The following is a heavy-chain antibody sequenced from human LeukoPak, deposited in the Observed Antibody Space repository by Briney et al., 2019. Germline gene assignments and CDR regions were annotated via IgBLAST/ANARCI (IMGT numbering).Heavy chain of an antibody. CDR3: ARGSYVGPTSGYFDY. CDR1: GGSISSGGYN. V-gene: IGHV4-31*03. CDR2: IYYSGST. J-gene: IGHJ4*02. Sequence: SETLSLTCNVSGGSISSGGYNWSWIRQHPGMGLECIGYIYYSGSTYYNPSLKSRVTLSVDTSKNQFSLKLSSVTAADTAVYYCARGSYVGPTSGYFDYWGQGTLATVSS. D-gene: IGHD1-26*01.